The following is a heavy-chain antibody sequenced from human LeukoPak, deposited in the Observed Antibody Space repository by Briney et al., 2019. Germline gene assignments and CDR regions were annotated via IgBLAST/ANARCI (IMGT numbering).Heavy chain of an antibody. Sequence: ASVKVSCKASGYTFTGYYMHWVRQAPGQGLEWMGWINPNSGGTNYAQKFQGRVTMTRDTSISTAYMELSWLRSDDTAVYYCARVRSDYSSGWFLDHDAFDIWGQGTMVTVSS. J-gene: IGHJ3*02. CDR1: GYTFTGYY. CDR3: ARVRSDYSSGWFLDHDAFDI. V-gene: IGHV1-2*02. CDR2: INPNSGGT. D-gene: IGHD6-19*01.